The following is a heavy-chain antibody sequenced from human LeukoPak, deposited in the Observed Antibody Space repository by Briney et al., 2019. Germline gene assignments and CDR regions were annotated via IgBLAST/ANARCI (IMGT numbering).Heavy chain of an antibody. D-gene: IGHD3-22*01. CDR3: ARDPWYYDSRYAFDI. J-gene: IGHJ3*02. Sequence: GGSLRLSCAASGFTFSSYWMHWVRQAPGKGLVWVSRINSDGSSTSYADSVKGRFTISRDNAKNTRYLQMNSLRAEDTAVYYCARDPWYYDSRYAFDIWGQGTMVTVSS. V-gene: IGHV3-74*01. CDR1: GFTFSSYW. CDR2: INSDGSST.